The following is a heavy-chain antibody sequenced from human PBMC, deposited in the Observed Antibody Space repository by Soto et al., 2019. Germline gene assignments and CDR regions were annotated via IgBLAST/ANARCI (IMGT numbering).Heavy chain of an antibody. Sequence: QVQLQESGPGLVKPSQTLSLTCTVSGGSISSGDYYWSWIRQPPGKGLKWIGYIYYSGSTYYNPSLKSRVTISVDTSKNQFSLKLSSVTAADTAVYYCARDVAAAGTPTDYWGQGTLVTVSS. J-gene: IGHJ4*02. V-gene: IGHV4-30-4*01. D-gene: IGHD6-13*01. CDR1: GGSISSGDYY. CDR3: ARDVAAAGTPTDY. CDR2: IYYSGST.